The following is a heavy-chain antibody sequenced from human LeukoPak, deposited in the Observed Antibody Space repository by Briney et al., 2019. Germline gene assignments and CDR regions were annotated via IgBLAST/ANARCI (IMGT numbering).Heavy chain of an antibody. J-gene: IGHJ4*02. V-gene: IGHV3-30*18. CDR2: ISYDGSDK. CDR1: GFTFSSYG. CDR3: AKLKYDPLDY. Sequence: PGGSLRLSCAASGFTFSSYGMHWVRQAPGKGLEWVAVISYDGSDKYYADSVKGRFTISRDNSKNTLYLQMNSLRAEDTAVYYCAKLKYDPLDYWGQGTLVTVSS. D-gene: IGHD1-1*01.